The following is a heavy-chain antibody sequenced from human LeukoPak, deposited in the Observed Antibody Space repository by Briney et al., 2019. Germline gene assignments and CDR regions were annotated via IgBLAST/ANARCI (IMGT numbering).Heavy chain of an antibody. CDR2: INPNNGGT. J-gene: IGHJ6*02. Sequence: ASVKVSCKACGYTFTGYYMHWVRQAPGQGLEWVGWINPNNGGTNYAQKFQGRVTMTRDTSISTAYMELSRLRSDDTAVYFCATNFAVAGTDYYYYGMDVWGQGTTVTVSS. CDR1: GYTFTGYY. D-gene: IGHD6-19*01. V-gene: IGHV1-2*02. CDR3: ATNFAVAGTDYYYYGMDV.